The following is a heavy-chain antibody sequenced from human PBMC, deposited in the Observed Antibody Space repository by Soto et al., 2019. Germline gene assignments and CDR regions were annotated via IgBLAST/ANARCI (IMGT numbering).Heavy chain of an antibody. CDR3: ARSGGGYDLGDY. J-gene: IGHJ4*02. Sequence: QVQLVQSGAEVKKPGASVKVSCKASGYTFIGYYIHWVRQAPGQGLEWMGWINPNSGGAKYSQKFQAWVTMTSDTSSSTAYKELSRLKSDDTAVYYCARSGGGYDLGDYWGQGTLVTVSS. D-gene: IGHD5-12*01. CDR2: INPNSGGA. CDR1: GYTFIGYY. V-gene: IGHV1-2*04.